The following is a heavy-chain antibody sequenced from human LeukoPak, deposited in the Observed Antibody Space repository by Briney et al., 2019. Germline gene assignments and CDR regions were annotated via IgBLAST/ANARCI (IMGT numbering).Heavy chain of an antibody. D-gene: IGHD2-21*02. V-gene: IGHV5-10-1*01. CDR2: IDPSDSYT. J-gene: IGHJ4*02. CDR3: ARAGYCGGDCYYFDY. CDR1: GYSFTSYW. Sequence: GESLKISCKGSGYSFTSYWISWVRQMPGQGLGWMGRIDPSDSYTNYSPSFQGHVTISADKSISTAYLQWSSLKASDTAMYYCARAGYCGGDCYYFDYWGQGTLVTVSS.